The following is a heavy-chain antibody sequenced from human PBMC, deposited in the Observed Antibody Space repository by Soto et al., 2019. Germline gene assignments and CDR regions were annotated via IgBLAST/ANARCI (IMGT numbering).Heavy chain of an antibody. CDR3: ARRYGRYYYDSSGYYFDY. Sequence: GESLEISCEGSGYSFTSYWISWVRPMPGKGREWMGRIDPSDSYTNYSPSFQGHVPISADKSISTAYLQWRGLEASDTGMYCCARRYGRYYYDSSGYYFDYWGQGTLVTVSS. V-gene: IGHV5-10-1*01. D-gene: IGHD3-22*01. CDR1: GYSFTSYW. J-gene: IGHJ4*03. CDR2: IDPSDSYT.